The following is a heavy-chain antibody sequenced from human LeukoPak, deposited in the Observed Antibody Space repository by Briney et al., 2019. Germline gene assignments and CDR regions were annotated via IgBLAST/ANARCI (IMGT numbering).Heavy chain of an antibody. CDR2: IIPLFGTA. Sequence: GASVKVSCKASGGTFNSYIITWVRQAPGQGLEWMGGIIPLFGTANYAQKFQGRVTITADKSTSTAYMELTSLRSDDTAVYYCARLDIVVVPAAIMETYYYYYMDVWGKGTTVTISS. D-gene: IGHD2-2*03. V-gene: IGHV1-69*06. CDR1: GGTFNSYI. CDR3: ARLDIVVVPAAIMETYYYYYMDV. J-gene: IGHJ6*03.